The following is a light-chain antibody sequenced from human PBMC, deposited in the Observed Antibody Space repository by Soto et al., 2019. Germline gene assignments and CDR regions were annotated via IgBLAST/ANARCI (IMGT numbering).Light chain of an antibody. V-gene: IGKV1-27*01. J-gene: IGKJ3*01. CDR3: QKYNSAPPLT. Sequence: DIQMTQSPSSLSASVGDRVTITCRASQGISNYLAWYQQKPGKVPKLLIYAASTLQSGVPSRFSRSGSGTDFTLTISSLQPEDVATYYCQKYNSAPPLTFGPGTKVDIK. CDR2: AAS. CDR1: QGISNY.